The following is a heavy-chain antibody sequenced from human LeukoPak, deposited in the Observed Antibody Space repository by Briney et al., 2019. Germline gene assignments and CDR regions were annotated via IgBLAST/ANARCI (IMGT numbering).Heavy chain of an antibody. Sequence: PSETLSLTCTVSGGSISSSGYYWGWIRQPPGKGLEWIGSVYKNGATSYNAALKSRVTILVDTTKNQFSLKVSSLTAADTAVYYCARETRGSYLPFDSWGQGTLVTVSS. CDR1: GGSISSSGYY. CDR2: VYKNGAT. V-gene: IGHV4-39*07. CDR3: ARETRGSYLPFDS. D-gene: IGHD1-26*01. J-gene: IGHJ5*01.